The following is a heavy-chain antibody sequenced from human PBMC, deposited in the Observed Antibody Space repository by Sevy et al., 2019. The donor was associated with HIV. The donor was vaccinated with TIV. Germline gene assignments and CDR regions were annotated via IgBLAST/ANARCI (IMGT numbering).Heavy chain of an antibody. J-gene: IGHJ6*02. Sequence: GGSLRLSCAASGFTFSGYAMNWVRQAPGKGLEWVSYISSSGSTIYYADSVKGRFTISRDNAKNSLYLQMNSLRAEDTAVYYCARDGVVVPAAIAEAKYYYYGMDVWGQGTTVTVSS. CDR1: GFTFSGYA. CDR3: ARDGVVVPAAIAEAKYYYYGMDV. D-gene: IGHD2-2*02. CDR2: ISSSGSTI. V-gene: IGHV3-48*03.